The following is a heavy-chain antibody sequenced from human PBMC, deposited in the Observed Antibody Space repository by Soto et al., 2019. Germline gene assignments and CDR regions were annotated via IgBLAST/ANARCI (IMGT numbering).Heavy chain of an antibody. CDR1: GLAFSTYW. CDR2: LNTDGSVK. Sequence: EVQLVESGGGLVQPGGSLRLSCGASGLAFSTYWMAWGRRAQWKGLEWVAELNTDGSVKTYVEAVRGRVTISRDNAKNSVYLQMNSLRVEDKAIYYCARDPYFGAIDYWCRGTLVTVS. D-gene: IGHD3-16*01. V-gene: IGHV3-7*01. CDR3: ARDPYFGAIDY. J-gene: IGHJ4*02.